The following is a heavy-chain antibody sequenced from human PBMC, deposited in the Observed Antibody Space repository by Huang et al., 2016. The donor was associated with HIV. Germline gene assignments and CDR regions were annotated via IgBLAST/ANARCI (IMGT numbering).Heavy chain of an antibody. V-gene: IGHV1-24*01. D-gene: IGHD3-22*01. CDR2: FDPEEGET. Sequence: QVQLVQSGAEVKKPGASVKVSCTVSGYTLTELSMHWVRQAPGKGLEWIGGFDPEEGETIYGQKFQGRVTMTEETSTDTAYMEVSSLGSEDTAVYYCATVYRRFRNHDSGDYYFDYWDQGTLVTVSS. CDR3: ATVYRRFRNHDSGDYYFDY. J-gene: IGHJ4*02. CDR1: GYTLTELS.